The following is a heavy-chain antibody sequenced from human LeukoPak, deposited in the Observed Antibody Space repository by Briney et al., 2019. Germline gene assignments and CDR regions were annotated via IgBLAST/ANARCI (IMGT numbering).Heavy chain of an antibody. CDR2: IYSGGNT. CDR3: ARGGAYSSGWYVDY. J-gene: IGHJ4*02. V-gene: IGHV4-39*02. Sequence: PSETLSLTCTVSGDSISISTYYWCWVRQSPGKGLEWIGSIYSGGNTNYNPSLKSRATISVDTSKNLFSLKLSSVTAADTAVYYCARGGAYSSGWYVDYWGQGTLVTVSS. CDR1: GDSISISTYY. D-gene: IGHD6-19*01.